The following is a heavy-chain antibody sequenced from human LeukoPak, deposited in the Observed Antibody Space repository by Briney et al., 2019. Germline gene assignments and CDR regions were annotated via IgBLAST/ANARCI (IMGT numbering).Heavy chain of an antibody. Sequence: SETLSLTCTVSGGSISSSNWWSWVRPPPRKGLEWIGENYRSGSTNYNPSLKSRVTISVDKSKNQFSLKLSSVTAEDTAVYYCARVFASPSENYGMDVWGQGTTVTVSS. J-gene: IGHJ6*02. CDR3: ARVFASPSENYGMDV. D-gene: IGHD1-14*01. CDR1: GGSISSSNW. CDR2: NYRSGST. V-gene: IGHV4-4*02.